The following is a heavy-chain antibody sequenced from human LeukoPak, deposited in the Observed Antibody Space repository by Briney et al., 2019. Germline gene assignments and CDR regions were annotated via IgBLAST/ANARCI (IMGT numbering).Heavy chain of an antibody. J-gene: IGHJ6*02. D-gene: IGHD1-14*01. CDR3: VRRAAVRGMDF. CDR1: GFIFDTHT. CDR2: ISGSGDST. V-gene: IGHV3-23*01. Sequence: GSLRLSCTASGFIFDTHTLTWVRQAPGKGLEWVASISGSGDSTNFGDSVKSRFTISRDNFKRTVHLEMSNLRADDTAMYYCVRRAAVRGMDFWGLGTTVIVSS.